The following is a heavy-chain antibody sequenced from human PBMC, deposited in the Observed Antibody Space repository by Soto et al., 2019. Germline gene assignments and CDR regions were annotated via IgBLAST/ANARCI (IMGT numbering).Heavy chain of an antibody. J-gene: IGHJ4*02. CDR3: ARGGECDNFGAFY. CDR1: GGGNLIDYR. V-gene: IGHV1-69*01. CDR2: STPKLGSA. Sequence: QVQLVQSGAEVKEPGSSVKVSCKASGGGNLIDYRTTWVRRAPGQGLEWMGGSTPKLGSANYAQKFQGRVTITADESTNSVSMELRSMRAAYTAVYDCARGGECDNFGAFYCGQGTPVTVSS. D-gene: IGHD2-21*01.